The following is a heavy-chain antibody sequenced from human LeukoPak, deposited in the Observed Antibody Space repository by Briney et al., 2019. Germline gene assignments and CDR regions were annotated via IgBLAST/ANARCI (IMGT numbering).Heavy chain of an antibody. CDR2: IYYSGST. Sequence: SETLSLTCTVSGGSISSYYWSWIRQPPGKGLEWIGYIYYSGSTNYNPSLEGRVTIFVDTSQNQFSLKLSSVTAADTAVYYCARPGLVYFDWGFDYWGQGTLVTVSS. CDR1: GGSISSYY. CDR3: ARPGLVYFDWGFDY. D-gene: IGHD3-9*01. V-gene: IGHV4-59*01. J-gene: IGHJ4*02.